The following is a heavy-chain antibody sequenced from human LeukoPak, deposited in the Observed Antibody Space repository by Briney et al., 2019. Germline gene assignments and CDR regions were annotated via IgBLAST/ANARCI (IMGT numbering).Heavy chain of an antibody. Sequence: GGSLRLSCAASGLTVSSNYMSWVRQAPGMGLEWVAVISYDGSNKYYADSVKGRFTISRDNSINTLYLQMNSLRAEDTAVYYCARDAGSGYYPQYYFDYWGQGTLVTVSS. D-gene: IGHD3-22*01. CDR3: ARDAGSGYYPQYYFDY. CDR2: ISYDGSNK. CDR1: GLTVSSNY. V-gene: IGHV3-30-3*01. J-gene: IGHJ4*02.